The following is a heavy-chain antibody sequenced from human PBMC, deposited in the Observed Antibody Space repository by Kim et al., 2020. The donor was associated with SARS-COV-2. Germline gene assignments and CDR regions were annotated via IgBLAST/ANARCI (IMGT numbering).Heavy chain of an antibody. CDR3: ARPASPHMAWFDP. V-gene: IGHV1-3*01. D-gene: IGHD2-2*01. Sequence: SLSFQGRVTLTTDTSANTAYMELSSLASEDTAVYYCARPASPHMAWFDPWGQGTLVTVSS. J-gene: IGHJ5*02.